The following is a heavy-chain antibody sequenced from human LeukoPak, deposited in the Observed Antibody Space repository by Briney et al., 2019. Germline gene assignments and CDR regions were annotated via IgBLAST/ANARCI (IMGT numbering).Heavy chain of an antibody. Sequence: SEALSLTCTVSGGSISSYYWSWIRQPPGKGLEWIGYIYYSGNTNYNPSLKSRVTMSVDTSKNQFSLKLNSVTAADTAVYYCARDIVGVTRAFGYWGQGTLATVSS. CDR1: GGSISSYY. J-gene: IGHJ4*02. CDR3: ARDIVGVTRAFGY. D-gene: IGHD1-26*01. V-gene: IGHV4-59*01. CDR2: IYYSGNT.